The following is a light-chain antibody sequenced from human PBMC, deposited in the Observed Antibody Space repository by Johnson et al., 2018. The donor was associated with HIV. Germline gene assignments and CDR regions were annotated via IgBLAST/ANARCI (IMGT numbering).Light chain of an antibody. J-gene: IGLJ1*01. CDR1: SSNIDSYF. CDR3: GTWDSSLSAYV. CDR2: DNN. V-gene: IGLV1-51*01. Sequence: TQPPSVSAAPGQKVNISCSGNSSNIDSYFVSWYQQLPGAAPRLLIYDNNKRPSGIPDRFSGSKSGTSATLGITGLQTGDEADYYCGTWDSSLSAYVFGTGTKVTVL.